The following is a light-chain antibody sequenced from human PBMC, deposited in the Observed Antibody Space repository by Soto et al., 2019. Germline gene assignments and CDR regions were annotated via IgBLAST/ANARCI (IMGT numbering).Light chain of an antibody. V-gene: IGKV1-5*03. J-gene: IGKJ2*01. CDR1: QSISSW. Sequence: DIQMTQSPSTLSASVGDRVTITCRASQSISSWLAWYQQKPGKAPKLLIYKASSFESGVPSRFSGSGSGTEYTLTINSLQPDDFAAYYCQQYNSYSMYTFGQGTKLEIK. CDR3: QQYNSYSMYT. CDR2: KAS.